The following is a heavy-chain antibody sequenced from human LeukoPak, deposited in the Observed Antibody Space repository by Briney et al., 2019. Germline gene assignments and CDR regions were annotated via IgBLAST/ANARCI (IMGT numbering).Heavy chain of an antibody. CDR1: GFPFSYQW. Sequence: PGGSLRLSCSASGFPFSYQWMTRVRQAPGMGLEWVASFKWVGSVLHYVDCVKGRFTISRDNSENSLYLQMNSLRVEDMAVYHCARILLGTGESSLYRPSDYWGQGTLVTVSS. J-gene: IGHJ4*02. V-gene: IGHV3-7*01. D-gene: IGHD3-16*02. CDR3: ARILLGTGESSLYRPSDY. CDR2: FKWVGSVL.